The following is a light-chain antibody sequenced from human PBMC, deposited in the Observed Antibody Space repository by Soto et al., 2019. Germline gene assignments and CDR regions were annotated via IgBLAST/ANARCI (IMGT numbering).Light chain of an antibody. Sequence: DIQMTQSPSTLSASVGDRVTITCRASQSISSWLAWYQQKPGKAPKLLIYKASSLESGVPSRFSGCGSGTEFNLTVSGLQPDDFATYYCQQYNSYSWTVGQGPKVEIK. CDR1: QSISSW. CDR3: QQYNSYSWT. V-gene: IGKV1-5*03. CDR2: KAS. J-gene: IGKJ1*01.